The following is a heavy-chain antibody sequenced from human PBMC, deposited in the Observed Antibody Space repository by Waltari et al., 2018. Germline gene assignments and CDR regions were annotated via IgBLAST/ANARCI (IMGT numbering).Heavy chain of an antibody. CDR3: ARLVVVTAISFDY. D-gene: IGHD2-21*02. CDR2: INHSGST. V-gene: IGHV4-34*01. Sequence: QVQLQQWGAGLLKPSETLSLTCAVYGGSFSGYYWSWIRQPPGKGLEWIGEINHSGSTNYTPALKSRVTISVDTSKNQFSLKLSSVTAADTAVYYCARLVVVTAISFDYWGQGTLVTVSS. J-gene: IGHJ4*02. CDR1: GGSFSGYY.